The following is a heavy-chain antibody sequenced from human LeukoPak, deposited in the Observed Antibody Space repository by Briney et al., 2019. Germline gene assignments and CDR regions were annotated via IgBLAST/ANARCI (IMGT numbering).Heavy chain of an antibody. CDR3: ARGQKVFWSGYYFDY. CDR2: INPNSGGT. J-gene: IGHJ4*02. CDR1: GYTFTGYY. V-gene: IGHV1-2*02. D-gene: IGHD3-3*01. Sequence: ASVKVSCKASGYTFTGYYMHWVRQAPRQGLEWMGWINPNSGGTNYAQKFQGRVTMTRDTSISTAYMELSRLRSDDTAVYYCARGQKVFWSGYYFDYWGQGTLVTVSS.